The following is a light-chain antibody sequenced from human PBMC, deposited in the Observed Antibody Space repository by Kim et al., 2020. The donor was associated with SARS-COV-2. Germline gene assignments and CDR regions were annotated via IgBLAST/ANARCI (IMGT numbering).Light chain of an antibody. Sequence: EIVMTQSPATLSVSPGERATLSCRASQSINNNLAWYQQKPGQAPRLLTYGASTRATGIPARFSGSGSGTEFTLTISSLQSEDFAVYYCQQYDDWPGTFGQGTKVDIK. V-gene: IGKV3-15*01. J-gene: IGKJ1*01. CDR3: QQYDDWPGT. CDR2: GAS. CDR1: QSINNN.